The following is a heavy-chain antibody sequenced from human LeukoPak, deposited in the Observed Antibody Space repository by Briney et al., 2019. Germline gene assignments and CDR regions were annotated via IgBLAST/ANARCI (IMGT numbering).Heavy chain of an antibody. J-gene: IGHJ4*02. V-gene: IGHV4-39*07. CDR1: GGSISSSSYY. CDR3: ASRLDCFDY. CDR2: IYYSGST. Sequence: SETLSLTCTVSGGSISSSSYYWGWIRQPPGKGLEWIGSIYYSGSTYYNPSLKSRVTISVDTSKNQFSLKLSSVTAADTAVYYCASRLDCFDYWGQGTLVTVSS. D-gene: IGHD2-15*01.